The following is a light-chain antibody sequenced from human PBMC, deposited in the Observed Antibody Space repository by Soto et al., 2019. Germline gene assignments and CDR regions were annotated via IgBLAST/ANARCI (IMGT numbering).Light chain of an antibody. Sequence: QSVLTQPRSVSGSPGQSVTISCTGTSSDVGDYNYVSWYQQHPGKAPKLVIYDVNRRPSGVPDRFSGSKSGNTASLTISGHQAEDEADYYCCSYAGSYTYVFGTGTKVTVL. CDR1: SSDVGDYNY. J-gene: IGLJ1*01. CDR3: CSYAGSYTYV. V-gene: IGLV2-11*01. CDR2: DVN.